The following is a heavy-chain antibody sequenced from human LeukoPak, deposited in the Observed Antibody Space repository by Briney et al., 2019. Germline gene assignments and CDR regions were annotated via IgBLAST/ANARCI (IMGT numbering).Heavy chain of an antibody. D-gene: IGHD1-7*01. J-gene: IGHJ6*02. Sequence: HPGGSLRLSCAASGFTFSSYAMSWVRQAPGKGLEWVSAISGSGGSTYYADSVKGRFTISRDNSKNTLYLQMNSLRAGDTAVYYCAKDRPSNYALDYYYYYGMDVWGQGTTVTVSS. CDR1: GFTFSSYA. CDR2: ISGSGGST. V-gene: IGHV3-23*01. CDR3: AKDRPSNYALDYYYYYGMDV.